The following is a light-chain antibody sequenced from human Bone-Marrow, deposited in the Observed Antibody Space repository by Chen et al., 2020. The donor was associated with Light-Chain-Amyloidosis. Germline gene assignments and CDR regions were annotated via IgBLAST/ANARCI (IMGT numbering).Light chain of an antibody. J-gene: IGLJ3*02. CDR1: NIGSTS. CDR3: QVWVRSSVRLV. CDR2: DDS. V-gene: IGLV3-21*02. Sequence: SYVLTQPSSVSVASGQTATIACGGNNIGSTSVHWYQQTPGQAPLLVVYDDSDRPSGITERLSGSNSGNTATLTISRVEAGDEADYYCQVWVRSSVRLVFGVGTKLPVL.